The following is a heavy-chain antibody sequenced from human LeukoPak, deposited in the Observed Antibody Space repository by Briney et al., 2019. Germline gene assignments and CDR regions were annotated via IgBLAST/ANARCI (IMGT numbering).Heavy chain of an antibody. CDR3: ARVGLLPYGYFQH. J-gene: IGHJ1*01. CDR1: GGSFSGYY. D-gene: IGHD3-22*01. Sequence: SETLSLTCAVYGGSFSGYYWSWIRQPPGKGLEWIGEINHSGSTNYNPSLKSRVTISVDTSKNQFSLKLSSVTAADTAVYYCARVGLLPYGYFQHWGQGTLVTVSS. V-gene: IGHV4-34*01. CDR2: INHSGST.